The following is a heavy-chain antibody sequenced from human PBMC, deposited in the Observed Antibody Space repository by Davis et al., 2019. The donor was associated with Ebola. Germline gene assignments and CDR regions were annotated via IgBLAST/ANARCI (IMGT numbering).Heavy chain of an antibody. Sequence: GESLKISCAASGFTVSSNYMSWVRQAPGKGLEWVSVIYSGGSTYYADSVKGRFTISRDNSKKSLYLEMNSLRDEDTAVYYCARTTTGELDYWGQGTLVSVSS. CDR1: GFTVSSNY. D-gene: IGHD1-14*01. J-gene: IGHJ4*02. CDR3: ARTTTGELDY. CDR2: IYSGGST. V-gene: IGHV3-53*01.